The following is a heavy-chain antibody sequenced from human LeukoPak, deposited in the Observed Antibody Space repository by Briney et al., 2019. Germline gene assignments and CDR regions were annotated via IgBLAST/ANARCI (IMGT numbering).Heavy chain of an antibody. V-gene: IGHV4-59*01. D-gene: IGHD3-3*01. CDR2: IYYSGST. Sequence: SETLSLTCAVYGGSFSGYYWSWIRQPPGKGLEWIGYIYYSGSTNYNPSLKSRVTISVDTSKNQFSLKLSSVTAADTAVYYCARDLAPNYYDFWSGYQGYYYMDVWGKGTTVTVSS. CDR3: ARDLAPNYYDFWSGYQGYYYMDV. CDR1: GGSFSGYY. J-gene: IGHJ6*03.